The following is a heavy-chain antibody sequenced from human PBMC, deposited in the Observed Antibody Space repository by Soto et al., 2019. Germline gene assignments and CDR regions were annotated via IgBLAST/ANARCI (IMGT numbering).Heavy chain of an antibody. D-gene: IGHD2-21*01. CDR1: GFTFSSYG. Sequence: VQLVESGGGVVQPGRSLRLSCAASGFTFSSYGMHWVRQAPGKGLEWVAVIWYDGSNKYYADSVKGRFTISRDNSKNTLYLQMNSLRAEDTAVYYCARAIATTKYYFDYWGQGTLFTVSS. V-gene: IGHV3-33*01. J-gene: IGHJ4*02. CDR3: ARAIATTKYYFDY. CDR2: IWYDGSNK.